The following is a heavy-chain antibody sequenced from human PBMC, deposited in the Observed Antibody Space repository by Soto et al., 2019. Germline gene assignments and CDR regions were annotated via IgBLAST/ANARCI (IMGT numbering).Heavy chain of an antibody. J-gene: IGHJ4*02. V-gene: IGHV3-23*01. CDR1: GFTFSSYA. Sequence: EVQLLESGGGLVQPGGSLRLSCAASGFTFSSYAMSWVRQAPGKGLEWVSAIRDSGASTHYTDSVKGRFTSSRDNSKNTLYLEMHSLRAEETAVFYCAKNPVSSWYEDYFDYWCQGSLVTVSS. D-gene: IGHD6-13*01. CDR2: IRDSGAST. CDR3: AKNPVSSWYEDYFDY.